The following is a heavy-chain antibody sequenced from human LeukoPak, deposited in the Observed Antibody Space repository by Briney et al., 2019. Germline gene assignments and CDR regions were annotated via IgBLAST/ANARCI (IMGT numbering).Heavy chain of an antibody. CDR1: GFTFSSHS. J-gene: IGHJ3*02. CDR2: ISSSSGSI. D-gene: IGHD4-23*01. Sequence: GGSLRPSCAASGFTFSSHSMNWVRQAPGKGLEWVSSISSSSGSIYYADSVKGRFTISRDNAKNSLYLQMNSLRAEDTAVYYCATLTTVVLDAFDIWGQGTMVTVS. CDR3: ATLTTVVLDAFDI. V-gene: IGHV3-21*01.